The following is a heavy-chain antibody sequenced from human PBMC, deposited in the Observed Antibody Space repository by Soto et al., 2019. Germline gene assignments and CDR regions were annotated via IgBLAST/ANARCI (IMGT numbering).Heavy chain of an antibody. D-gene: IGHD2-21*02. J-gene: IGHJ4*02. Sequence: GGSLRLSCAASGFIVSSNYMSWVRQAPGKGPEWVSVIYNRGSTYYADSVKGRFTISRDNSKNTLYLQMNVARAEDTAVYYCAREFGVTGFFDYWGQGALVTVSS. CDR1: GFIVSSNY. CDR3: AREFGVTGFFDY. CDR2: IYNRGST. V-gene: IGHV3-66*01.